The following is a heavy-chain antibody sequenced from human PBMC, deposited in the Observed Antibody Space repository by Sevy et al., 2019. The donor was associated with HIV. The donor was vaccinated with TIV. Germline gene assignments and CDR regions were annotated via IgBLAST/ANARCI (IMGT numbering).Heavy chain of an antibody. J-gene: IGHJ4*02. CDR3: ARFYSSSWEIDY. V-gene: IGHV4-39*01. CDR1: GGSISSSSYY. D-gene: IGHD6-13*01. CDR2: IYYSGST. Sequence: SENLSLTCTVSGGSISSSSYYWGWIRQPPGKGLEWIGSIYYSGSTYYNPSLKSRVTISVDTSKNQFSLKLSSVTAADTAVYYCARFYSSSWEIDYWGQGTLVTVSS.